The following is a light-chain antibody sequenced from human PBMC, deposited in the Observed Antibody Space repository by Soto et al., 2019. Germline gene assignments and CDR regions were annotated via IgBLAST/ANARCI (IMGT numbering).Light chain of an antibody. CDR3: KQSYSTPGT. Sequence: DIQMTQSPSSLSASVGDRVTITCRASQSVSKYLNWYQQNPGKAPKLLIYGAISLHSGVPSRFSGSGSGTYFTLTISNLHPEDFASYYCKQSYSTPGTFGQGTKVESK. J-gene: IGKJ1*01. CDR2: GAI. V-gene: IGKV1-39*01. CDR1: QSVSKY.